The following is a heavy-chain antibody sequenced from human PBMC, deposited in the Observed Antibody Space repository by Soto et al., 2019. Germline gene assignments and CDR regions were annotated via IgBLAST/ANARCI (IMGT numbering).Heavy chain of an antibody. V-gene: IGHV3-30*18. J-gene: IGHJ6*02. CDR1: GFTFSSYG. CDR3: AKDRRELAYYYGMDV. D-gene: IGHD1-26*01. CDR2: ISYDGSNK. Sequence: GGSLRLSCAASGFTFSSYGIHWVRQAPGKGLEWVAVISYDGSNKYYADSVKGRFTISRDNSKNTLYLQMNSLRAEDTAVYYCAKDRRELAYYYGMDVWGQGTTVTVSS.